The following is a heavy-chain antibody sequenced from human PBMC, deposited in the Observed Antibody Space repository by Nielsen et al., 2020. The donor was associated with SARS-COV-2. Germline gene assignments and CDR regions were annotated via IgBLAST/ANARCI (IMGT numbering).Heavy chain of an antibody. D-gene: IGHD2-15*01. J-gene: IGHJ6*02. CDR3: ARAHSPVSAATLHFYYYGMDV. CDR1: GFTFSTYA. CDR2: ISSDGSYK. Sequence: GESLKISCVASGFTFSTYAMHWVRQAPGKGLEWVAIISSDGSYKFHSDSVKGRFTISRDNSKNTVYLQMGGLRPEDTAVYYCARAHSPVSAATLHFYYYGMDVWGQGITVTVSS. V-gene: IGHV3-30*04.